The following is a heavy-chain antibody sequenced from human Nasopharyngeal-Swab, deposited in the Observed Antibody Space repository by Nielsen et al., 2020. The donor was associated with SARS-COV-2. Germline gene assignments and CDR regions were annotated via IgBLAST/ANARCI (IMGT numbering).Heavy chain of an antibody. CDR2: ISGSGGST. J-gene: IGHJ5*02. V-gene: IGHV3-23*01. CDR3: AKALPTYYDILTGYTGWFDP. D-gene: IGHD3-9*01. Sequence: GESLKISCAASGFTVSSNYMSWVRQAPGKGLEWVSGISGSGGSTYYADSVKGRFTISRDNSKNTLYLQMNSLRAEDTAVYYCAKALPTYYDILTGYTGWFDPWGQGTLVTVSS. CDR1: GFTVSSNY.